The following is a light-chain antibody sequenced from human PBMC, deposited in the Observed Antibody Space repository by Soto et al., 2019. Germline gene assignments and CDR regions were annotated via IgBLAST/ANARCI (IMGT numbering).Light chain of an antibody. CDR2: DAS. CDR1: QSVSSY. J-gene: IGKJ4*01. Sequence: EIVLTQSPATLSLSPGDRATLSCRASQSVSSYLACYQQKPGQAPMLLIYDASNRATGIPTRFSGSGSGTDFTLTITSLEPEDFAVYYCQQRSKWPSTFGGGTKVEIK. V-gene: IGKV3-11*01. CDR3: QQRSKWPST.